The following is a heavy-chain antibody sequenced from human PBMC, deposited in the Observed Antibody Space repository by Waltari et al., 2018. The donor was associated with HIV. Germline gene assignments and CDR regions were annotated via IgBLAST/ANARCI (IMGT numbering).Heavy chain of an antibody. V-gene: IGHV2-5*01. CDR3: AQTLWFGENFDY. CDR1: GFSLSTSGVG. CDR2: IYWNDDK. Sequence: QITLKESGPTLVKPTQTLTLTCTFSGFSLSTSGVGVGWIRQPPGKALEWLALIYWNDDKRYSPSLKSRLTITKDTSKNQVVLTMTNMDPVDTATYYCAQTLWFGENFDYWGQGTLVTVSS. D-gene: IGHD3-10*01. J-gene: IGHJ4*02.